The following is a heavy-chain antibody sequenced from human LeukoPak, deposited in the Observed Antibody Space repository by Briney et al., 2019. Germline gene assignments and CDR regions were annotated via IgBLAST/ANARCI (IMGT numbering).Heavy chain of an antibody. Sequence: SETLSLTCTVSGDSISSLDLWSWVRQPPGKGLEWIGEMYLSGTTHSNPSVKSRVTISIDKSKNQFFLNLSSVTAADTAVYYCAGLVGRYSSGLYYYYFDYWGQGTLVTVSS. CDR3: AGLVGRYSSGLYYYYFDY. CDR1: GDSISSLDL. CDR2: MYLSGTT. J-gene: IGHJ4*02. D-gene: IGHD3-22*01. V-gene: IGHV4-4*02.